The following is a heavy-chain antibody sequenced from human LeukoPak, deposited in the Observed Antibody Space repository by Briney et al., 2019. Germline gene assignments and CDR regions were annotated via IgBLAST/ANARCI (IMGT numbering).Heavy chain of an antibody. CDR1: GVSISPYY. D-gene: IGHD3-10*01. CDR2: IYHSGST. J-gene: IGHJ4*02. V-gene: IGHV4-4*02. CDR3: ARDRGGFDY. Sequence: SETLSLTCTVSGVSISPYYWSWVRQPPGKGLEWIGEIYHSGSTNYNPSLKSRVTISVDKSKNQFSLKLSSVTAADTAVYYCARDRGGFDYWGQGTLVTVSS.